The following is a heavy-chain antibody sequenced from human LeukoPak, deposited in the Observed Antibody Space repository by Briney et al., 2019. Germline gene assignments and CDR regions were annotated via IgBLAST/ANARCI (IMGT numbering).Heavy chain of an antibody. CDR3: ARAALYCSSTSCYAGWFDP. V-gene: IGHV1-69*04. D-gene: IGHD2-2*01. Sequence: SVKVSCKASGYTFTGYYMHWVRQAPGQGLEWMGRIIPILGIANYAQKFQGRVTITADESTSTAYMELSSLRSEDTAVYYCARAALYCSSTSCYAGWFDPWGQGTLVTVSS. CDR1: GYTFTGYY. J-gene: IGHJ5*02. CDR2: IIPILGIA.